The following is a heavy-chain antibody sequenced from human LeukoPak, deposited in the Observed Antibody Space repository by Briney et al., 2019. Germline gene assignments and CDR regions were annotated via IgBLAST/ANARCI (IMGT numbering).Heavy chain of an antibody. V-gene: IGHV4-34*01. Sequence: SETLSLTCAVYGGSFSGYYWSWIRQPPGKGLEWIGEINHSGSTNYNSSLKSRVTISVDTSKNQFSLKLSSVTAADTAVYYCARANWGPFDYWGQGTLVTVSS. CDR2: INHSGST. CDR3: ARANWGPFDY. CDR1: GGSFSGYY. J-gene: IGHJ4*02. D-gene: IGHD7-27*01.